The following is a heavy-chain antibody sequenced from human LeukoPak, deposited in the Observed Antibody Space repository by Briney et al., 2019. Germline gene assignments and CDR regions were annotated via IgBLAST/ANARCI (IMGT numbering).Heavy chain of an antibody. CDR2: IYTSGIT. CDR3: ARDHPSYGSGSYYKNYFDY. CDR1: GGSISSGTYY. V-gene: IGHV4-61*02. J-gene: IGHJ4*02. Sequence: KPSETLSLTCTVSGGSISSGTYYWSWIRQPAGKGLEWIGRIYTSGITNYNPSLKSRVTISVDTSKNHFSLKLSSVTAADTAVYYCARDHPSYGSGSYYKNYFDYWGQGTLVTVSS. D-gene: IGHD3-10*01.